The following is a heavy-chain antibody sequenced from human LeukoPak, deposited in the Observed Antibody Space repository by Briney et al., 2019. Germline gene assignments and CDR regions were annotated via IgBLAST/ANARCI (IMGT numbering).Heavy chain of an antibody. D-gene: IGHD2-2*01. CDR3: ARGACSSTSWCPMDV. V-gene: IGHV1-8*02. J-gene: IGHJ6*03. CDR1: GYTFTGYY. Sequence: GASVKVSCKASGYTFTGYYMHWVRQAPGQGLEWMGWINPNSGNTGYAQKFQGRVTMTRNTSISTAYMELSSLRSEDTAVYYCARGACSSTSWCPMDVWGKGTTVTISS. CDR2: INPNSGNT.